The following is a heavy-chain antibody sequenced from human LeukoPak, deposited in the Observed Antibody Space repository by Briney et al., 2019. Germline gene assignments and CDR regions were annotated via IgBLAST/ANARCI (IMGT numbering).Heavy chain of an antibody. J-gene: IGHJ4*02. D-gene: IGHD3-10*01. CDR3: AGVYGSGSYRADY. CDR1: GGSISSGGYY. Sequence: SQTLSLTCTVSGGSISSGGYYWSWIRQHPGKGLEWIGYIYYSGSTYYNPSLKSRVTISVDTSKNQFSLKLSSVTAADTAVYYCAGVYGSGSYRADYWGQGTLVTVSS. CDR2: IYYSGST. V-gene: IGHV4-31*03.